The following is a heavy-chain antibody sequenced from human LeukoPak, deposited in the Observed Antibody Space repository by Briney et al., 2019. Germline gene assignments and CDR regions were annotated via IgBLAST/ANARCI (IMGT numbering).Heavy chain of an antibody. CDR1: GYPISSGYY. V-gene: IGHV4-38-2*02. D-gene: IGHD3-10*01. CDR3: ARGDYYGSGSYLYYYYYMDV. J-gene: IGHJ6*03. Sequence: SETLSLTCTVSGYPISSGYYWGWIRQPPGKGLEWIGRIYTSGSTNYNPSLKSRVTMSVDTSKNQFSLKLSSVTAADTAVYYCARGDYYGSGSYLYYYYYMDVWGKGTTVTVSS. CDR2: IYTSGST.